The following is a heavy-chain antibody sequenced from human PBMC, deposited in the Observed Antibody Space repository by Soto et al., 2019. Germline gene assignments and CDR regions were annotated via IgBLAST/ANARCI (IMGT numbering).Heavy chain of an antibody. Sequence: VQLVQSGAEIKKTGASVMLSCKASGITYNTYAIHWVRQAPGQGLEWMGWINVGNGDTRYSQIFEGRVTLARDTSANTVYMDLGSLKSEDTGIYYCARAISGYVTWGQGTPLTVSS. CDR3: ARAISGYVT. J-gene: IGHJ4*02. D-gene: IGHD5-12*01. V-gene: IGHV1-3*01. CDR2: INVGNGDT. CDR1: GITYNTYA.